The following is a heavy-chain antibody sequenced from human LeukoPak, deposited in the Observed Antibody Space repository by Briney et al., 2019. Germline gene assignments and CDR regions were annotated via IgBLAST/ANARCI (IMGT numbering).Heavy chain of an antibody. CDR3: ARGIAARPGY. J-gene: IGHJ4*02. V-gene: IGHV3-21*01. CDR2: ISSSSSYI. D-gene: IGHD6-6*01. CDR1: GFTFSSYS. Sequence: KPGGSLRLSCAASGFTFSSYSLNWVRQAPGKGLEWVSSISSSSSYIYYADSVKGRFTISRDNAKNSLYLQMNSLRAEDTAVYYCARGIAARPGYWGQGTLVTVSS.